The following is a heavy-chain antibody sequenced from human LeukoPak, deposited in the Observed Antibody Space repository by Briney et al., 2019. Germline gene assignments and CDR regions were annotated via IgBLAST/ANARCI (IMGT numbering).Heavy chain of an antibody. D-gene: IGHD2-15*01. CDR1: GFTISTNY. J-gene: IGHJ3*02. CDR3: ARDFCSGGSCYPDAFDI. CDR2: MYTGGST. Sequence: GGSLRLSCAASGFTISTNYMSWVRQAPGKGLEWVSVMYTGGSTYYADSVKGRFTISRDNSKNTLYLQMNSLRAEDTAVYYCARDFCSGGSCYPDAFDIWGQGTMVTVSS. V-gene: IGHV3-53*01.